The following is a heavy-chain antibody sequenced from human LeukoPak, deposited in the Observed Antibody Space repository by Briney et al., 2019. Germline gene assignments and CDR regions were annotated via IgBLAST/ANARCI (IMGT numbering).Heavy chain of an antibody. J-gene: IGHJ4*02. CDR2: IYHSGTT. D-gene: IGHD5-12*01. V-gene: IGHV4-4*02. CDR1: GGSISSANW. Sequence: PSGTLSLTCAVSGGSISSANWWCWVRQPPGKGLEWIGEIYHSGTTNYNPSLKSRVTISVDTSKNQFSLKVNSVTAADTAVYYCARSGYSGYDPRPNFDYWGQGTLVTVSS. CDR3: ARSGYSGYDPRPNFDY.